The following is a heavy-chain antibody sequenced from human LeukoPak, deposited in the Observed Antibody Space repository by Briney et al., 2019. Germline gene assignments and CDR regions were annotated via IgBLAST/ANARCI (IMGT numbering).Heavy chain of an antibody. CDR3: ARSYASGRREVFDI. CDR2: INPNSGGT. CDR1: GYIFTDNF. D-gene: IGHD3-10*01. Sequence: ASVKVSFKCSGYIFTDNFIHWVRQAPGQGGGWMGWINPNSGGTNNAQKFQVSVTMTADTSITTAYMELRRLRSDDTAVYYCARSYASGRREVFDIWGQGTRVTVSS. V-gene: IGHV1-2*02. J-gene: IGHJ3*02.